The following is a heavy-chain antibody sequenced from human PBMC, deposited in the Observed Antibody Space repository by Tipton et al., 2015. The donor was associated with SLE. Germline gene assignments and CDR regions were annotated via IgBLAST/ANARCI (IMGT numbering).Heavy chain of an antibody. CDR1: GYSISSGYY. CDR3: ARHPDFWSGQRWFDP. D-gene: IGHD3-3*01. V-gene: IGHV4-38-2*02. J-gene: IGHJ5*02. Sequence: TLSLTCTVSGYSISSGYYWGWIRQPPGKGLEWIGTIYHSGSTYYNPSLKSRVTTSVDTSTKHFSLRLSSVTAADTAVYYCARHPDFWSGQRWFDPWGQGTLVTVSS. CDR2: IYHSGST.